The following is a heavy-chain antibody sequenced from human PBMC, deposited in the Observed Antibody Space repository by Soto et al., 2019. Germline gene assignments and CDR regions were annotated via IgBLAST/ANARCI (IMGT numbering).Heavy chain of an antibody. V-gene: IGHV4-61*01. D-gene: IGHD2-15*01. Sequence: SETLSLTCTVSDGSVSSGSYYWTWIRQTPGKGLEWIGYIYSSGSTLYNPSLKSRVIISVDKSMNQFSLKLRSVNAADTDVYYCARDSVALFDYWGQGKLVTV. J-gene: IGHJ4*02. CDR1: DGSVSSGSYY. CDR2: IYSSGST. CDR3: ARDSVALFDY.